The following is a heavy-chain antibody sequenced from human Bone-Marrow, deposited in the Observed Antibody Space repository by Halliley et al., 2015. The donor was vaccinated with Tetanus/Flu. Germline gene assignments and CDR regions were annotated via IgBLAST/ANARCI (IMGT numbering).Heavy chain of an antibody. D-gene: IGHD3-3*01. CDR3: ARGVGHNWFVP. V-gene: IGHV4-31*03. CDR1: GGFIRSGGYY. CDR2: IYYSGST. Sequence: TLSLTCTVSGGFIRSGGYYWSWIRQHPGKGLEWIGNIYYSGSTYYNPSLKSRVTISVDTPKNQFSLRLSSVTAADTAVYYCARGVGHNWFVPWGQGTLVPVS. J-gene: IGHJ5*02.